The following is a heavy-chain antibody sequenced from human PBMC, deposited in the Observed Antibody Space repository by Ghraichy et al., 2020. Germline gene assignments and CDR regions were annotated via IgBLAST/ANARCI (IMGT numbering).Heavy chain of an antibody. Sequence: GGSLRLSCAASGFTFSSYSMNWVRQAPGKGLEWVSSISSSSSYIYYADSVKGRFTISRDNAKNSLYLQMNSLRAEDTAVYYCARGYSSSWYVGDWFDPWGQGTLVTVSS. CDR2: ISSSSSYI. V-gene: IGHV3-21*01. CDR1: GFTFSSYS. D-gene: IGHD6-13*01. J-gene: IGHJ5*02. CDR3: ARGYSSSWYVGDWFDP.